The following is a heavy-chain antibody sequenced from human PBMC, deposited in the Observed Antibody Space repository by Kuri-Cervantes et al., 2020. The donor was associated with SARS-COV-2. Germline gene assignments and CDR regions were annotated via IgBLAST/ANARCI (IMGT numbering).Heavy chain of an antibody. Sequence: ASVKVSCKASGYTFTGNYMHWVRQAPGQGLEWMGWINPNSGGTNYAQKFQGRVTMTRDTSISTAYMELSRLRSDDTAVYYCARDLMTTVTTGAFDIWGQGTMVTVSS. CDR2: INPNSGGT. CDR1: GYTFTGNY. D-gene: IGHD4-17*01. J-gene: IGHJ3*02. CDR3: ARDLMTTVTTGAFDI. V-gene: IGHV1-2*02.